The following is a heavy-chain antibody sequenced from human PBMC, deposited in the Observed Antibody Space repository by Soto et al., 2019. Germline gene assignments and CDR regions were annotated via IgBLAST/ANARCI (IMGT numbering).Heavy chain of an antibody. CDR2: ISYDGSNK. D-gene: IGHD2-2*02. CDR3: ASGGSIVVVQAAIRPYYYYYGMDV. J-gene: IGHJ6*02. CDR1: GFTFSSYA. Sequence: QVQLVESGGGVVQPGRSLRLSCAAYGFTFSSYAIHWVRQAPGKGLEWVAVISYDGSNKYYADSVKGRFTISRDNSKNTLYLQMNSLRAGDTAVDYCASGGSIVVVQAAIRPYYYYYGMDVWCQGTTVTVSS. V-gene: IGHV3-30-3*01.